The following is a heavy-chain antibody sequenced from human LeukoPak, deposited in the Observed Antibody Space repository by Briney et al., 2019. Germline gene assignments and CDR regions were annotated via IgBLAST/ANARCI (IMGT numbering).Heavy chain of an antibody. Sequence: ASVKVSCKASGYTFTGYDMRWVRQAPGQGLEWVGWIVPIGGVTNYAQKFQGSVTMTRDTSISTAYMELSRLRSDNTVVYYCTRIKYYYDSSGYSDYYYYDMDFWGQGTMVTVSS. CDR3: TRIKYYYDSSGYSDYYYYDMDF. J-gene: IGHJ6*02. CDR1: GYTFTGYD. D-gene: IGHD3-22*01. V-gene: IGHV1-2*02. CDR2: IVPIGGVT.